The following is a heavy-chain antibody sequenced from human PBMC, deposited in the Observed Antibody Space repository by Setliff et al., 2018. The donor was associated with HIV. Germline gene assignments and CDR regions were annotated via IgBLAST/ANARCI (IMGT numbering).Heavy chain of an antibody. CDR1: GYTFTSYY. D-gene: IGHD6-6*01. Sequence: GPSVKVSCKASGYTFTSYYMHWVRQAPGQGLEWMGIINPSSGSTTYAQKFQGRVTMTRDTSTSTVYMELSSLRSEDTAVYYCARDPAPSSSASYFQHWGQGTPVTVS. V-gene: IGHV1-46*01. CDR3: ARDPAPSSSASYFQH. J-gene: IGHJ1*01. CDR2: INPSSGST.